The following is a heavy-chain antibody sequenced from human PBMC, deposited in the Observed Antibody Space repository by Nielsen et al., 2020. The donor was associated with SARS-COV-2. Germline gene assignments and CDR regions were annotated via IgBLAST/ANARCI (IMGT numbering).Heavy chain of an antibody. D-gene: IGHD2-2*01. J-gene: IGHJ4*02. V-gene: IGHV3-30*18. Sequence: GESLKISCAASGFTFSSYGMHWVRQAPGKGLKWVAVISYDGSNKYYADSVKGRFTISRDNSKNTLYLQMNSLRAEDTAVYYCAKEDRYCSSTSCRYTFDYWGQGTLVTVSS. CDR2: ISYDGSNK. CDR1: GFTFSSYG. CDR3: AKEDRYCSSTSCRYTFDY.